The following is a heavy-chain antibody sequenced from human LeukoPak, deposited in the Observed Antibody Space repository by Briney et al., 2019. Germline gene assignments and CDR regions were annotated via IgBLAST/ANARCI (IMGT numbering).Heavy chain of an antibody. V-gene: IGHV1-69*04. CDR1: GYTFSSYA. Sequence: GASVKVSCKASGYTFSSYAISWVRQAPGQGLEWMGRIIPNIGITNYAQKFQGRVTITADKSTSTAYMELSSLKSEDTAVYYCARDPYALGYCSGGSCYTSAFDNWGQGTMVTVSS. CDR2: IIPNIGIT. CDR3: ARDPYALGYCSGGSCYTSAFDN. J-gene: IGHJ3*02. D-gene: IGHD2-15*01.